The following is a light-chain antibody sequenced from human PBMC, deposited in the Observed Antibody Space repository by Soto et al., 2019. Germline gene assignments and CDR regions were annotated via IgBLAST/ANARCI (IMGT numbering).Light chain of an antibody. J-gene: IGLJ3*02. CDR3: QSYDSSLSAWKV. CDR1: NTNIGAGYD. CDR2: ANI. Sequence: QSVLTQPPSVSGAPGQRVSISCTGTNTNIGAGYDVNWYQLLPGTAPKLLIYANINRPSGVPDRFSGSNSGASAFLVITGLQAEDEADYYCQSYDSSLSAWKVFGGGTKLTVL. V-gene: IGLV1-40*01.